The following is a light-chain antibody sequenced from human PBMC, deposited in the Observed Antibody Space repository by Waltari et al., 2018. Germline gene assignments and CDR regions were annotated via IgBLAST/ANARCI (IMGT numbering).Light chain of an antibody. CDR1: QSVSSSY. Sequence: EIVLTQSPGTLSLSPGERATLSCRSSQSVSSSYLAWFQQKPGQAPSLLIYGASTRATGIPDRFSGIGSGTDFTLTISRLEPEDFAVYHCQHYGSSLLTFGGGTKVEIK. CDR2: GAS. J-gene: IGKJ4*01. CDR3: QHYGSSLLT. V-gene: IGKV3-20*01.